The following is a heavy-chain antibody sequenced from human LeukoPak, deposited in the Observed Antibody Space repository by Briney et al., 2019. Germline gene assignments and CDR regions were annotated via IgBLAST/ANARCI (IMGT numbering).Heavy chain of an antibody. J-gene: IGHJ3*02. CDR2: IYTSGST. CDR3: ARDRSSRDAFDI. D-gene: IGHD6-6*01. CDR1: GGSISSGSYY. V-gene: IGHV4-61*02. Sequence: SQTLSLTCTVSGGSISSGSYYWSWIRQPAGKGLEWIGRIYTSGSTNYNPSLKSRVTISVDTSKNQFSLKLSSVTAADTAVYYCARDRSSRDAFDIWGQGTMVTVSS.